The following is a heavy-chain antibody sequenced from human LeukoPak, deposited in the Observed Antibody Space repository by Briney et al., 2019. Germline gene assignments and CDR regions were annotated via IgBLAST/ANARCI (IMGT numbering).Heavy chain of an antibody. V-gene: IGHV3-9*01. D-gene: IGHD3-10*01. CDR3: AKDIFRGFDGMDV. CDR2: ISWNSGSI. Sequence: GGCLRLSCAASVFAFDDYSMHWVRHAPGKGLEWISGISWNSGSIGYADSVKGRFTISRDNAKNSLYLQMNSLRAEDTALYYCAKDIFRGFDGMDVWGRGTTVTVSS. J-gene: IGHJ6*02. CDR1: VFAFDDYS.